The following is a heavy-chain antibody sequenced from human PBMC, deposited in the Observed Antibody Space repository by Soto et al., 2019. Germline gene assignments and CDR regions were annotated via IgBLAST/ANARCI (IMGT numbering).Heavy chain of an antibody. V-gene: IGHV3-30-3*01. CDR2: ISDDGHNK. CDR3: ARGGDFAPRQDY. CDR1: GFSFRTYA. Sequence: QVQLVESGGGVGQPGRSLRLSCAASGFSFRTYAMHWVRQVPGKGLEWVAFISDDGHNKDYADSVKGRFTISRDNSKNTLYVQMKSLRAEDTAVYYCARGGDFAPRQDYWGQGTLVTVTS. J-gene: IGHJ4*02.